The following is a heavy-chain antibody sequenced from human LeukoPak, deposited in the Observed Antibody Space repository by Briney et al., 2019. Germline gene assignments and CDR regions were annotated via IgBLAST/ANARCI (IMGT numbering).Heavy chain of an antibody. Sequence: GGSLRLSCAASGFTFGDYAMHWVRQAPGKGLEWVSGSSWNSGSIGYADSVKGRFTISRDNAKNSLYLQMNSLRAEDTALYYCAKEVLGGFAYFDYWGQGTLVTVSS. CDR1: GFTFGDYA. D-gene: IGHD3-9*01. CDR3: AKEVLGGFAYFDY. V-gene: IGHV3-9*01. CDR2: SSWNSGSI. J-gene: IGHJ4*02.